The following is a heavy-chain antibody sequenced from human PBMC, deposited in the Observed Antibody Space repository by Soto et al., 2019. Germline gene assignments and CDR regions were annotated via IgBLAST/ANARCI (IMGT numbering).Heavy chain of an antibody. CDR3: ARDPNIVATMGSIYYYYGMDV. V-gene: IGHV3-7*01. CDR2: IKQDGSEK. Sequence: EVQLVESGGGLVQPGGSLRLSCAASGFTFSSYWMSWVRQAPGKGLEWVANIKQDGSEKYYVDSVKGRFTISRDNVKNSLYLQMNSLRAEDTAVYYCARDPNIVATMGSIYYYYGMDVWGQGTTVTVSS. D-gene: IGHD5-12*01. J-gene: IGHJ6*02. CDR1: GFTFSSYW.